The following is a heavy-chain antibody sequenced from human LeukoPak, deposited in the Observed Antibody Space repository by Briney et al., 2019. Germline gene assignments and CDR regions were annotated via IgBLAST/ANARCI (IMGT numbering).Heavy chain of an antibody. CDR2: IIPIFDTG. CDR3: ARGGHDYGDYSRMDV. J-gene: IGHJ6*04. Sequence: PWASVKVSCKASGYTFSSYAISWVRQAPGQGLEWMGGIIPIFDTGNYAQKFQGRLTITADESTSTAYMELSSLRSEDTAVYYCARGGHDYGDYSRMDVWGKGTTVTVSS. D-gene: IGHD4-17*01. V-gene: IGHV1-69*13. CDR1: GYTFSSYA.